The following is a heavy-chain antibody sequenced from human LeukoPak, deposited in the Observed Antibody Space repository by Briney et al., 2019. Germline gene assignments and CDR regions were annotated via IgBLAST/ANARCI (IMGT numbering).Heavy chain of an antibody. CDR3: ARLFGTDFWSGYSTHFDY. D-gene: IGHD3-3*01. J-gene: IGHJ4*02. Sequence: GGSLRLSCAASGFTFTNYWMSWVRQAPGKGLEWVASMKQDGSQIYYVDSVKGRFTISSDNAKSSLFLQMNSLRAEDTAVYFCARLFGTDFWSGYSTHFDYWGQGTLVTVSS. V-gene: IGHV3-7*01. CDR1: GFTFTNYW. CDR2: MKQDGSQI.